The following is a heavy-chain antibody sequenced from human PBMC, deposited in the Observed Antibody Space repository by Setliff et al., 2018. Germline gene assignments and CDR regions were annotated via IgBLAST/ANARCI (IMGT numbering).Heavy chain of an antibody. CDR3: ARSPAVLGIVYLDP. CDR1: GDSFNNYA. Sequence: SVKVSCKASGDSFNNYAISWVRQAPGQGLEWMGGIIPMFGTPAYAQKFQDRVTITTDESTSTAYMELDSLRSDDTAVYYCARSPAVLGIVYLDPWGQGTLVTVS. D-gene: IGHD2-15*01. J-gene: IGHJ5*02. V-gene: IGHV1-69*05. CDR2: IIPMFGTP.